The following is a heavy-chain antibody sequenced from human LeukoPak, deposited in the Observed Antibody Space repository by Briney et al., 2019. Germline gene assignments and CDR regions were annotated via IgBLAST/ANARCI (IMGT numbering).Heavy chain of an antibody. Sequence: PSGTLSLTCAVSGGSISSSNWWSWVRQPPGKGLEWIGEIYHSGSTNYNPSLKSRVTISVDKSKNQFSLKLSSVTAADTAMYYCARDSRSGTYSADPFDIWGQGTMVIVSS. CDR1: GGSISSSNW. V-gene: IGHV4-4*02. J-gene: IGHJ3*02. CDR2: IYHSGST. CDR3: ARDSRSGTYSADPFDI. D-gene: IGHD1-26*01.